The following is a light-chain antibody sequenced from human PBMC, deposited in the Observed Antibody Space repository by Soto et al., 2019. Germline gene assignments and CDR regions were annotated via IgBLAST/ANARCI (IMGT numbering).Light chain of an antibody. J-gene: IGLJ3*02. CDR2: LNSDGSH. CDR1: SGHSSYA. CDR3: QTLGTGSWV. V-gene: IGLV4-69*01. Sequence: QLVLTQSPSASASLGASVKLTCTLSSGHSSYAIAWHQQKPKKGPRYLMKLNSDGSHTKGDGIPDRFSGSSSGAERYLTISSLQSDDEADYYCQTLGTGSWVFGGGTKLTVL.